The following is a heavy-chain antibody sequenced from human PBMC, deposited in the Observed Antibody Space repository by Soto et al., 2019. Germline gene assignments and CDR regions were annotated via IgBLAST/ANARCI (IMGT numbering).Heavy chain of an antibody. CDR2: VYYTGTT. V-gene: IGHV4-59*02. CDR3: ARYLAAFPRAFDY. Sequence: HSESLSLARTVSGGSVCSYFDIWVRQPPEKGLGWIGSVYYTGTTDYNPSLKSRVTISVDTSKTQFSLNLRSVTAADTAVYYCARYLAAFPRAFDYWGRGILVTVSS. J-gene: IGHJ4*02. D-gene: IGHD6-13*01. CDR1: GGSVCSYF.